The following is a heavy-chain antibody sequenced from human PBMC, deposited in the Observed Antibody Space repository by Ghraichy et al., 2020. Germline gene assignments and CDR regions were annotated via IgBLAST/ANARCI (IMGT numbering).Heavy chain of an antibody. Sequence: GGSLRLSCAASGFTFSSYAMSWVRQAPGKGLEWVSAISGSGGSTYYADSVKGRFTISRDNSKNTLYLQMNSLRAEDTAVYYCAKDVPRPLKPIYYFDYWGQGTLVTVSS. V-gene: IGHV3-23*01. CDR3: AKDVPRPLKPIYYFDY. J-gene: IGHJ4*02. D-gene: IGHD3-3*02. CDR1: GFTFSSYA. CDR2: ISGSGGST.